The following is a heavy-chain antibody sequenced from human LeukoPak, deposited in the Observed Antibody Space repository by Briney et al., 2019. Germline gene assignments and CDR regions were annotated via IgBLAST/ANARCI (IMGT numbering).Heavy chain of an antibody. CDR2: INPSGGST. V-gene: IGHV1-46*01. CDR1: GYTFTSYY. CDR3: ARTDYGDLYYFDY. J-gene: IGHJ4*02. D-gene: IGHD4-17*01. Sequence: ASVKVSCKASGYTFTSYYMHWVRQAPGQGLEWMGIINPSGGSTSYAQKFQGRVTITRDTSASTAYMELSSLRSEDTAVYYCARTDYGDLYYFDYWGQGTLVTVSS.